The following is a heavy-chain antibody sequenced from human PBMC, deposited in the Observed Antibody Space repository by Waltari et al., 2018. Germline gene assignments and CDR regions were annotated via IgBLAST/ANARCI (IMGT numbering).Heavy chain of an antibody. CDR1: GYSISSGYY. V-gene: IGHV4-38-2*01. CDR2: IYHSGGT. D-gene: IGHD2-2*01. J-gene: IGHJ3*02. Sequence: QVQLQESGPGLVKPSETLSLTCAVSGYSISSGYYWGWIRQPPGKGLEWIGSIYHSGGTYYNPPLKSRVTISVDTSKNQFSLKLSSVTAADTAVYYCASLIVVVPAAIGAFDIWGQGTMVTVSS. CDR3: ASLIVVVPAAIGAFDI.